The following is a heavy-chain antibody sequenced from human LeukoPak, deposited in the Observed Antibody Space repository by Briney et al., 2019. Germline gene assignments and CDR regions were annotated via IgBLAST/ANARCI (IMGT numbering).Heavy chain of an antibody. CDR1: GGSISSYY. D-gene: IGHD4-17*01. V-gene: IGHV4-59*12. J-gene: IGHJ5*02. Sequence: PSETLSLTCTVSGGSISSYYWSWIRQPPGKGLEWIGYIYYSGSTNYNPSLKSRVTISVDTSKNQFSLKLSSVTAADTAIYYCARGPTTVTVRFGFDPWGQGTLVTVSS. CDR2: IYYSGST. CDR3: ARGPTTVTVRFGFDP.